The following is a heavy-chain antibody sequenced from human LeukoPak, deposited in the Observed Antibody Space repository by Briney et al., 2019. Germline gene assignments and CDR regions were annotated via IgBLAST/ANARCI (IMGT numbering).Heavy chain of an antibody. CDR3: ARDPKLVTTGYYYYYYMDV. V-gene: IGHV1-46*01. CDR1: GYTFTSYY. J-gene: IGHJ6*03. Sequence: ASVKVSCKASGYTFTSYYMHWVRQAPGQGLEWMGIINPSGGSTSYAQKFQGRVTMTRDMSTSTVYMELSSLRSEDTAVYYCARDPKLVTTGYYYYYYMDVWGKGTTVTVSS. CDR2: INPSGGST. D-gene: IGHD4-17*01.